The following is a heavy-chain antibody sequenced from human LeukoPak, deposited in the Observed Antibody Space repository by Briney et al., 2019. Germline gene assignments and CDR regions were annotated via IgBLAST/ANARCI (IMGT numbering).Heavy chain of an antibody. D-gene: IGHD3-16*01. V-gene: IGHV4-59*01. Sequence: PSETLSLTCNVSGGSISSYYWTWIRQPPGKGLEWVGYMYSSGSTDYNPSLKSRVTISLDTSKRQISLKLTSVTAADTAVYYCAKDLRYIAGGAMDYWGRGTLVTVSS. CDR2: MYSSGST. CDR3: AKDLRYIAGGAMDY. J-gene: IGHJ4*02. CDR1: GGSISSYY.